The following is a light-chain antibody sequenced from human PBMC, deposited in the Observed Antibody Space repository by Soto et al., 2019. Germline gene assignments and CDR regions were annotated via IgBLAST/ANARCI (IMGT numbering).Light chain of an antibody. CDR3: SSYTSSSTLGV. V-gene: IGLV2-14*01. J-gene: IGLJ2*01. CDR2: EVS. CDR1: TSDVGGYKY. Sequence: QSALTQPASVSGSPGQAITISCTGTTSDVGGYKYVSWYQHHPGKAPKLIIYEVSHRPSGVSNRFSGSKSGNTASLTISGLQAEDEADYYCSSYTSSSTLGVFGGGTKVTVL.